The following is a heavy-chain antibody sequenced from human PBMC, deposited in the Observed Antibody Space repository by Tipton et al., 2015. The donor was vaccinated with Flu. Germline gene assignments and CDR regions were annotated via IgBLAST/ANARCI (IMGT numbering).Heavy chain of an antibody. J-gene: IGHJ4*02. CDR3: ARVLAGHFGEGYFVDY. Sequence: LRLSCSVSGGSITNYYWSWIRQPPGKGLEWIGYIYSSGSTTYNPSLKSRVSMSADTSMNQFSLRLNSMTAADTAIYYCARVLAGHFGEGYFVDYWGQGALVTVSS. CDR2: IYSSGST. D-gene: IGHD3-10*01. CDR1: GGSITNYY. V-gene: IGHV4-59*01.